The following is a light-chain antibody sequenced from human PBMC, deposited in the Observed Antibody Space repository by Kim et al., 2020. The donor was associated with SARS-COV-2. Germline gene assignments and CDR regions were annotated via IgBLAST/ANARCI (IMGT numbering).Light chain of an antibody. V-gene: IGKV1-17*01. CDR2: AAS. J-gene: IGKJ2*01. CDR1: QGIRKD. Sequence: DIQMTQSPSSLSASVGDRVTITCRASQGIRKDLGWYQQKPGKVPKRLIYAASNLESGVPSRFSGSGSGTDFSLTISSLQPEDFATYYCLQHKSYPRYTFGQGTKVDIK. CDR3: LQHKSYPRYT.